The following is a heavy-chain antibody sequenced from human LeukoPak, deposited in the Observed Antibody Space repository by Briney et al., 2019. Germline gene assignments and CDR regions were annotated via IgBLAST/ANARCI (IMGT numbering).Heavy chain of an antibody. CDR1: GYTFTSYY. V-gene: IGHV1-46*03. CDR3: ASTYYDFWSGYYKGYFDY. CDR2: INPSGGST. D-gene: IGHD3-3*01. J-gene: IGHJ4*02. Sequence: ASVKVSCKASGYTFTSYYMHWVRQAPGRGLEWMGIINPSGGSTSYAQKFQGRVTMTRDTSTSTVYMELSSLRSEDTAVYYCASTYYDFWSGYYKGYFDYWGQGTLVTVSS.